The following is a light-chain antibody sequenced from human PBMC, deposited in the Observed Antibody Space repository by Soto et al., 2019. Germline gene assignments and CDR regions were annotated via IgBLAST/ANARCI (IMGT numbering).Light chain of an antibody. V-gene: IGKV2-28*01. J-gene: IGKJ1*01. CDR1: QSLLHSNGYTY. CDR2: LGS. CDR3: MQALQTWT. Sequence: DIVMTQSPLSLPVTRGEPASISCRSSQSLLHSNGYTYLDWYLQKPGQSPQLLIYLGSNRAPGVPDRFSGSGSGTDFTLKISRVEAEDVGVYYCMQALQTWTFGQGTKVEIK.